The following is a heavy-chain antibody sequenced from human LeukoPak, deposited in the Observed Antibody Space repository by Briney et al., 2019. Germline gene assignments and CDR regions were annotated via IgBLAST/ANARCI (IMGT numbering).Heavy chain of an antibody. J-gene: IGHJ5*01. V-gene: IGHV1-2*02. CDR2: VNPNSGDT. D-gene: IGHD1-26*01. CDR1: GYTFTGYY. Sequence: GASVKVSCKASGYTFTGYYLHWVRLAPGQGLEWMGCVNPNSGDTNYAQKFQGSVTMTRDTSISTVYMELSRLRSDDTAVYYCARASGSYWWFDSWGQGTLVTVSS. CDR3: ARASGSYWWFDS.